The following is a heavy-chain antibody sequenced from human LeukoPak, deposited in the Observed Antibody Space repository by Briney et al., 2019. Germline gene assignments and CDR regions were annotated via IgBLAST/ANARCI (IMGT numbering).Heavy chain of an antibody. CDR1: GFTFSTYA. J-gene: IGHJ4*02. V-gene: IGHV3-23*01. CDR2: ISGSGGST. CDR3: AKDSYYYDTSGYDYFDY. Sequence: GGSLRLSCAASGFTFSTYAMSWVRQAPGKGLEWVSTISGSGGSTYYADSVKGRFTISRDNSKNTLYLQMNSLRAEDTAVYYCAKDSYYYDTSGYDYFDYWGQGTLVTVSP. D-gene: IGHD3-22*01.